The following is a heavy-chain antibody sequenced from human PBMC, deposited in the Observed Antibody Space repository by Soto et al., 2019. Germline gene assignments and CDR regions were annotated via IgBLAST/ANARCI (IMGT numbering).Heavy chain of an antibody. Sequence: SETLSLTCTVSGGSISGYYWSWIRQPPGKGLEWIGYFYYSGGTNYNPSLKSRVTIAVDTSKNQFSLKLSSVTAADTAVYYCAREGYPYCSSTSCYSNSGMDVWGQGTTVT. V-gene: IGHV4-59*01. CDR3: AREGYPYCSSTSCYSNSGMDV. CDR1: GGSISGYY. D-gene: IGHD2-2*01. J-gene: IGHJ6*02. CDR2: FYYSGGT.